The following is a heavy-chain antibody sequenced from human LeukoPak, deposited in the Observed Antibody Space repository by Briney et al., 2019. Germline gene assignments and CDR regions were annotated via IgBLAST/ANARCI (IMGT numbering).Heavy chain of an antibody. D-gene: IGHD6-6*01. J-gene: IGHJ4*02. CDR3: ARDTTSPAPLVGGVDY. CDR1: GGSFRGYY. Sequence: SETLSLTCAVYGGSFRGYYWSWIRQPPGKGLEWIGEINHSGSTNYNPSLKSRVTISVDTSKNQFSLKLSSVTAADTAVYYCARDTTSPAPLVGGVDYWGQGTLVTVSS. V-gene: IGHV4-34*01. CDR2: INHSGST.